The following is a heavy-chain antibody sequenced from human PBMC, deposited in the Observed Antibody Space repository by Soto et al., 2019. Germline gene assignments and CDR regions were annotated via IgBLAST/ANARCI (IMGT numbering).Heavy chain of an antibody. CDR3: ARVEMEAMVRGVTYFYYYMDV. CDR2: ISAYNGNT. D-gene: IGHD3-10*01. V-gene: IGHV1-18*01. CDR1: GYTFTSYG. J-gene: IGHJ6*03. Sequence: ASVKVSCKASGYTFTSYGISWVRQAPGQGLEWMGWISAYNGNTNYAQKLQGRVTMTTDTSTSTAYMELRSLRSDDTAVYYCARVEMEAMVRGVTYFYYYMDVWGKGTTVTVSS.